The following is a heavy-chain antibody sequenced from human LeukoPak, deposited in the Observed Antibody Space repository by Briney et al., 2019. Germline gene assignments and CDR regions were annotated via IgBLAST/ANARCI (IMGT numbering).Heavy chain of an antibody. CDR2: LRFGGSSK. D-gene: IGHD3-16*01. Sequence: GGSLRLSCAASVFTFSSYGLHWVRQAPGKGREGVAFLRFGGSSKYYVDSVKGRFTVSRDNPKNTLYLQVNSLRTEHTSVYFCAKSGERGEYFFHYWGQRTLVTVSS. V-gene: IGHV3-30*02. CDR3: AKSGERGEYFFHY. J-gene: IGHJ4*02. CDR1: VFTFSSYG.